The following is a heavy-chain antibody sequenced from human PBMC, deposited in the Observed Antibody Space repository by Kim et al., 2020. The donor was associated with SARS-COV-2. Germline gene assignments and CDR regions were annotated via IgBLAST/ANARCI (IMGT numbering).Heavy chain of an antibody. Sequence: SNPSLKSRVTISVDRSKNQFSLKLSSVTAADTAVYYCARDGSGSYYYFDYWGQGTLVTVSS. J-gene: IGHJ4*02. V-gene: IGHV4-30-2*01. CDR3: ARDGSGSYYYFDY. D-gene: IGHD3-10*01.